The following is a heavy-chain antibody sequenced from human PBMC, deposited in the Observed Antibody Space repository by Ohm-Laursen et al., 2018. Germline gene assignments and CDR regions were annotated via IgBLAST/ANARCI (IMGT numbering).Heavy chain of an antibody. CDR3: AKVGGSSSSSSWSADYYGMDV. D-gene: IGHD6-13*01. J-gene: IGHJ6*02. Sequence: SLRLSCAASGFTFSTYWMNWVRQAPGKGLEWVSGISGSGGNTYYTDSVKGRFTISRDNSKNTVSLQMNSLRAEDTAVYYCAKVGGSSSSSSWSADYYGMDVCGQGITVTVSS. CDR2: ISGSGGNT. V-gene: IGHV3-23*01. CDR1: GFTFSTYW.